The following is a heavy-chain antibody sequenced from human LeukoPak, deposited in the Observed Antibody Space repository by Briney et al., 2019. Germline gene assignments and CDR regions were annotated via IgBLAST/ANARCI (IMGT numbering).Heavy chain of an antibody. CDR3: ARGTTLGCYGDY. D-gene: IGHD6-19*01. J-gene: IGHJ4*02. CDR2: IYDSGST. CDR1: GGSISNYH. V-gene: IGHV4-59*01. Sequence: SETLSLTCTVSGGSISNYHWSWIRQPPGKGLEWIGYIYDSGSTNYNPSLRSRVTISTDTAKNQLSLKLSSVTAADTAVYYYARGTTLGCYGDYWGQGALVTVSS.